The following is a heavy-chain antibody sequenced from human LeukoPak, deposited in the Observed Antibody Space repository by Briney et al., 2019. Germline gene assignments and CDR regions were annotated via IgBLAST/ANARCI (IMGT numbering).Heavy chain of an antibody. D-gene: IGHD1-7*01. CDR1: GYTFTSYD. Sequence: ASVKVSCKAPGYTFTSYDINWVRQATGQGLEWMGWMNPNSGNTGYAQRFQGRVTMTRNTSISTAYMELSSLRSEDTAVYYCARVSAWGKLELRWFDPWGQGTLVTVSS. J-gene: IGHJ5*02. CDR3: ARVSAWGKLELRWFDP. CDR2: MNPNSGNT. V-gene: IGHV1-8*01.